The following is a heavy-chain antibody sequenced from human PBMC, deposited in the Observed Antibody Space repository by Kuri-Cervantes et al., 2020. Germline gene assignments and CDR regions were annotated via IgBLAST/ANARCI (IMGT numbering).Heavy chain of an antibody. CDR3: AKGGYCSGGSCYPDAFDI. CDR2: IKSKTDGGTT. J-gene: IGHJ3*02. Sequence: GESLKISCAASGFTFSNAWMSWVRQAPGKGLEWVGRIKSKTDGGTTDYAAPVKGRFTISRDDSKNTLYLQMNSLRAEDTAVYYCAKGGYCSGGSCYPDAFDIWGQGTMVTVSS. CDR1: GFTFSNAW. D-gene: IGHD2-15*01. V-gene: IGHV3-15*01.